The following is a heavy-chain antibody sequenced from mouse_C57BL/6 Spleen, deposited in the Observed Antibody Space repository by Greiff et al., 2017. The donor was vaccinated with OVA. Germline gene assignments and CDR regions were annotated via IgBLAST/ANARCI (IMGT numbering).Heavy chain of an antibody. CDR3: AREDFTTKYYFDY. CDR2: IDPTSGGT. Sequence: QVQLQQPGAELVKPGASVKLSCKASGYTFTSYWMHWVKQRPGRGLEWIGRIDPTSGGTKYNEKFKSKATLTVDNPSSTAYMQLSSLTSEDAAVDYCAREDFTTKYYFDYWGQGTTLTVSS. D-gene: IGHD2-12*01. CDR1: GYTFTSYW. J-gene: IGHJ2*01. V-gene: IGHV1-72*01.